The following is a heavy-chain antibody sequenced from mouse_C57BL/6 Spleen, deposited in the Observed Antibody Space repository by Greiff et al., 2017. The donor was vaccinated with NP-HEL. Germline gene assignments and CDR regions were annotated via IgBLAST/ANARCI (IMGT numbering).Heavy chain of an antibody. Sequence: EVHLVESEGGLVQPGSSMKLSCTASGFTFSDYYMAWVRQVPEKGLEWVANINYDGSSTYYLDSLKSRFIISRDNAKNILYLQMSSLKSEDTATYYCARDRGDSSGLFDYWGQGTTLTVSS. D-gene: IGHD3-2*02. CDR3: ARDRGDSSGLFDY. CDR2: INYDGSST. V-gene: IGHV5-16*01. J-gene: IGHJ2*01. CDR1: GFTFSDYY.